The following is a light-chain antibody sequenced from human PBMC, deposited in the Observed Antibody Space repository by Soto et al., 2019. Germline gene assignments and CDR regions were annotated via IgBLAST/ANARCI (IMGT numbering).Light chain of an antibody. CDR2: GAS. Sequence: EVVMTQFPATLSVSPGERATLSCRASQSVSGNLAWYQQKPGQAPRLLIFGASTRATGIPARFNGSGSGTDFTLTISNLQSEDFAFYYCQQYNSWPSWPFGQGTKV. CDR1: QSVSGN. CDR3: QQYNSWPSWP. J-gene: IGKJ1*01. V-gene: IGKV3-15*01.